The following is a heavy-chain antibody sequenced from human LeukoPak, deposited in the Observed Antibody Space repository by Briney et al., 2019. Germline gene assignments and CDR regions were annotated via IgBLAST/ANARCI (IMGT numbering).Heavy chain of an antibody. Sequence: PSETLSLTCTVSGGSISSSSYYWGWIRQPPGKGLEWIGSIYYSGSTYYNPSLKSRVTISVDTSKNQFSLKLSSVTAADTAVYYWARAEYSYGYGYYFDYGGQGPLATVPP. V-gene: IGHV4-39*07. CDR3: ARAEYSYGYGYYFDY. CDR2: IYYSGST. CDR1: GGSISSSSYY. D-gene: IGHD5-18*01. J-gene: IGHJ4*02.